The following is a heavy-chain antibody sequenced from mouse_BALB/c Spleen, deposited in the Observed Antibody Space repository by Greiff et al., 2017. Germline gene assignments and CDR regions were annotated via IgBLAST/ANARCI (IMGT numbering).Heavy chain of an antibody. J-gene: IGHJ3*01. D-gene: IGHD1-1*01. CDR3: ARSYYYGSSYWFAY. V-gene: IGHV1-54*02. CDR2: INPGSGGT. Sequence: QVQLQQSGAELVRPGTSVKVSCKASGYAFTNYLIEWVKQRPGQGLEWIGVINPGSGGTNYNEKFKGKATLTADKSSNTAYMQLSSLTSEDSAVYYCARSYYYGSSYWFAYWGQGTLVTVSA. CDR1: GYAFTNYL.